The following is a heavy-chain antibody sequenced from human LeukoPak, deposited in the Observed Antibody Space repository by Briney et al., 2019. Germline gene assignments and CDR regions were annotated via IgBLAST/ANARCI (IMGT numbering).Heavy chain of an antibody. CDR2: IKFQHDGGAT. V-gene: IGHV3-15*05. J-gene: IGHJ4*02. D-gene: IGHD3-10*01. Sequence: GGSLRLSCVASGLTFSHAWMSCVRQAPGKGLEWVGHIKFQHDGGATDYAAPVKGRFTISRDDSKNTVYLQMNSLKIEDTGLYYCTTDAPSGYGVLFGYWGQRTLVTVSS. CDR1: GLTFSHAW. CDR3: TTDAPSGYGVLFGY.